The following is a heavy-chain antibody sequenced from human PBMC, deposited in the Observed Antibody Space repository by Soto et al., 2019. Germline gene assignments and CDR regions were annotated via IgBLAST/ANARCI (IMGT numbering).Heavy chain of an antibody. D-gene: IGHD3-10*01. CDR3: ARRGSGHTLDY. V-gene: IGHV4-39*01. CDR1: GASISRGGFH. Sequence: QLQLQESGPGLVKPSETLSLTCAVSGASISRGGFHWGWIRQPPGQGLEWIGSLYSGSTYYNPSLKTRVTISADTSKNQFSLTLSSVTAADTAVYYCARRGSGHTLDYWGQGTLVTVSS. CDR2: LYSGST. J-gene: IGHJ4*02.